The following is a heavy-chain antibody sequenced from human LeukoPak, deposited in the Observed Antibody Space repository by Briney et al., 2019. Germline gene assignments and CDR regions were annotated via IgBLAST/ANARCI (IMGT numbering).Heavy chain of an antibody. CDR3: ARETHYGGNPFDY. CDR1: GYTFTGYY. CDR2: INPNSGDT. Sequence: ASVKVSCKASGYTFTGYYMHWVRQAPGQGLEWMGWINPNSGDTNYAQKFQGRVTVTRDTSISTAYMELSSLRSEDTAVYYCARETHYGGNPFDYWGQGTLVTVSS. D-gene: IGHD4-23*01. J-gene: IGHJ4*02. V-gene: IGHV1-2*02.